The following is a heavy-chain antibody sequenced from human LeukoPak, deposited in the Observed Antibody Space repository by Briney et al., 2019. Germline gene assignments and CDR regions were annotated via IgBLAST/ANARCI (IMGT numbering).Heavy chain of an antibody. Sequence: GGSLRLSCAASGFTFDDYAMHWVRQAPGKGLEWVSLISWDGGRTYYADSVKGRFTISRDNSKNTLYLQMNSLRAEDTAVYYCAKQTGESPSGYWGQGTLVTVSS. V-gene: IGHV3-43D*03. D-gene: IGHD3-10*01. CDR3: AKQTGESPSGY. CDR1: GFTFDDYA. CDR2: ISWDGGRT. J-gene: IGHJ4*02.